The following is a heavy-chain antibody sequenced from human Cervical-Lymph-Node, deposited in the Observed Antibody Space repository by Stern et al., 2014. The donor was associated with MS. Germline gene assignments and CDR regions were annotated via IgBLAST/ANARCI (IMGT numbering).Heavy chain of an antibody. CDR2: IYHSGST. J-gene: IGHJ3*01. Sequence: QVQLVQSGSGQAKPSQTLSLTCAVSGGSISSGGSSWNWIRQPPGKGLERIGVIYHSGSTYYNPSLKGRVFISVDTSTNQFALILRFVTAADTAVYYCARGGVIYTQDRNGFDVWGQGTMVTVSS. CDR1: GGSISSGGSS. CDR3: ARGGVIYTQDRNGFDV. V-gene: IGHV4-30-2*01. D-gene: IGHD2-21*01.